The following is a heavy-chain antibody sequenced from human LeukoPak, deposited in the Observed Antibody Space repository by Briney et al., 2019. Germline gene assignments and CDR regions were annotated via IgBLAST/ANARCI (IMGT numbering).Heavy chain of an antibody. CDR1: GFTFSTHG. CDR3: ARDPTFYYGSGSFWYFDY. V-gene: IGHV3-30*03. Sequence: PGGSLRLSCAASGFTFSTHGLHWVRQAPGKGLEWVAVISYDGSHIYYADSVKGRFTISRDNSKNTLYLQMNSLRAEDTAVYYCARDPTFYYGSGSFWYFDYWGQGTLVTVSS. CDR2: ISYDGSHI. J-gene: IGHJ4*02. D-gene: IGHD3-10*01.